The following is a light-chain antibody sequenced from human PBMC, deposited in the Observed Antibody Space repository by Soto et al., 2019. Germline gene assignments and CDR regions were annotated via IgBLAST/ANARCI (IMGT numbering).Light chain of an antibody. CDR3: MQATQSHWT. CDR1: QSLLHSDGNTY. CDR2: KVS. V-gene: IGKV2-24*01. J-gene: IGKJ1*01. Sequence: DIVMTQTPLSSPVTLGQAASISCSSIQSLLHSDGNTYLSWSQQRPGQPPRLLIYKVSDRFSGVPDRFSGSGAGTDFTLTISRVEAEDVGIYYCMQATQSHWTFGQGTKVDIK.